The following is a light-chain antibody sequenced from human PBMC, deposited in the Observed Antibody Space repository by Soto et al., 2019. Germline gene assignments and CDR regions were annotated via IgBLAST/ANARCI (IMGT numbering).Light chain of an antibody. Sequence: EIVMTQSPATLSVSPGERATLSCRASQSVRSNLAWYQQKPGQAPRLLIYGASNRATGIPARFSGSGSGTEFTLTISSLQSEDFAIYYCQQYNNLWTFGQGTKVEIK. CDR2: GAS. CDR3: QQYNNLWT. CDR1: QSVRSN. V-gene: IGKV3-15*01. J-gene: IGKJ1*01.